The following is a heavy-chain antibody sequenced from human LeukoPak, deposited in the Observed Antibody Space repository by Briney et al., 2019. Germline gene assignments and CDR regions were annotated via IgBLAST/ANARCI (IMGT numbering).Heavy chain of an antibody. CDR2: ISYDGSNK. J-gene: IGHJ4*02. D-gene: IGHD3-9*01. V-gene: IGHV3-30*04. Sequence: GGSLRLSCAASGFTFSSYAMHWVRQAPGKGLEWVAVISYDGSNKYYADSVKGRFTISRDNSKNTLYLQMNSLRAEDTAVYYCARGANYDILTGYSLDLDYWGQGTLVTVSS. CDR3: ARGANYDILTGYSLDLDY. CDR1: GFTFSSYA.